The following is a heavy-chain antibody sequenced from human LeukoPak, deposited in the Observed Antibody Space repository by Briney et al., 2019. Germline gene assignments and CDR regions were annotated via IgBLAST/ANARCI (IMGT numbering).Heavy chain of an antibody. Sequence: GSSVKVSCKASGGTFSSYAISWVRQAPGQGLEWMGIINPSGGSTSYAQKFQGRVTMTRDTSTSTVYMELSSLRSEDTAVYYCAGIAAAGMDYWGQGTLVTVSS. D-gene: IGHD6-13*01. V-gene: IGHV1-46*01. CDR3: AGIAAAGMDY. J-gene: IGHJ4*02. CDR1: GGTFSSYA. CDR2: INPSGGST.